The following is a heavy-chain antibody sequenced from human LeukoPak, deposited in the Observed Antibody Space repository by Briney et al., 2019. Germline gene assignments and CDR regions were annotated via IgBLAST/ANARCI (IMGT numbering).Heavy chain of an antibody. V-gene: IGHV4-34*01. J-gene: IGHJ5*02. Sequence: PSETLSPTCAVYGGSFSGYYWSWIRQPPGKGLEWIGEINHSGSTNYNPSLKSRVTISVDTSKNQFSLKLSSVTAADTAVYYCARDGGLELPLGWFDPWGQGTLVIVSS. D-gene: IGHD1-7*01. CDR2: INHSGST. CDR3: ARDGGLELPLGWFDP. CDR1: GGSFSGYY.